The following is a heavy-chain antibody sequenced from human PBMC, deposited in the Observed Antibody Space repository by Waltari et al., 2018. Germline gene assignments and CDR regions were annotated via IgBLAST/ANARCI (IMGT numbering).Heavy chain of an antibody. J-gene: IGHJ3*02. CDR3: ARQSWGAFDI. CDR2: IYHSGST. V-gene: IGHV4-38-2*01. Sequence: QVQLQESGPGLVKPSETLSLTCAVSGYSISSGYYWGWIRQPPGKGLEWIGSIYHSGSTYYNPSLKSRVTISVDTSKNQFSLKLSSVTAADTAVYYCARQSWGAFDIWGQGTMVTVSS. D-gene: IGHD3-16*01. CDR1: GYSISSGYY.